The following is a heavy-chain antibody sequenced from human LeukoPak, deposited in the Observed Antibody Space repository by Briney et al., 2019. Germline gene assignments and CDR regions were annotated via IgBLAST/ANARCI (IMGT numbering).Heavy chain of an antibody. CDR3: AKDRLPNGSGSPSGYMDV. CDR2: ISGNSDST. Sequence: GGSLRLSCAASGFTFSSYGLIWVRQAPGKGLEWVSAISGNSDSTYYSDSVKGRFTTSRDNSKNTLYLQMSSLRAEDTAVYYCAKDRLPNGSGSPSGYMDVWGKGTTVTVSS. J-gene: IGHJ6*04. V-gene: IGHV3-23*01. D-gene: IGHD3-10*01. CDR1: GFTFSSYG.